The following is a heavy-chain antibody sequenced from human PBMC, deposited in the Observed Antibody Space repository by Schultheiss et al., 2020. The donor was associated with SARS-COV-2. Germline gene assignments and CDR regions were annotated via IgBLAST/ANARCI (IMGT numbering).Heavy chain of an antibody. J-gene: IGHJ4*02. CDR1: GGSISSYY. CDR3: ARHLRRGYTSFREY. D-gene: IGHD6-13*01. V-gene: IGHV4-59*05. Sequence: SETLSLTCTVSGGSISSYYWSWIRQPPGKGLEWIGSIYYSGSTYYNPSLKSRVTISVDTSKNQFSLKLSSVTAADTAVYYCARHLRRGYTSFREYWGQGTLVTVSS. CDR2: IYYSGST.